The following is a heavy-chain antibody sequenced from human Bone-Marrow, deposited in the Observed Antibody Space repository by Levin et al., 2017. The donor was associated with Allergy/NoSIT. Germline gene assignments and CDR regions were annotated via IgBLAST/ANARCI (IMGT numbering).Heavy chain of an antibody. CDR3: AREKSQVPGYYDGMDV. CDR1: GDSFTNQA. Sequence: KISCRTSGDSFTNQAIRWVRQAPGEGLEWMGGIIPMFGTPNYARKFQGRVTITSDESTSTAYMELRSLRSEDTAIYFCAREKSQVPGYYDGMDVWGQGTTVIVSS. D-gene: IGHD3-3*01. V-gene: IGHV1-69*01. J-gene: IGHJ6*02. CDR2: IIPMFGTP.